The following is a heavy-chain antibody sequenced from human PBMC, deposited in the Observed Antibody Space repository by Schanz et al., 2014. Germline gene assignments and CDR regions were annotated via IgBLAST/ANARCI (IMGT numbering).Heavy chain of an antibody. V-gene: IGHV3-74*01. Sequence: EVQLVQSGGGLVQPGGSLRLSCAASGFTFSSHWMHWVRQDPGKGLVWVARINSVGSNTDYADSVTGRFTISRDNAKNTLYLQMNALRAEDTAVYYWARGRVLASWGQGTLVTVSS. D-gene: IGHD3-3*01. CDR3: ARGRVLAS. CDR2: INSVGSNT. CDR1: GFTFSSHW. J-gene: IGHJ5*02.